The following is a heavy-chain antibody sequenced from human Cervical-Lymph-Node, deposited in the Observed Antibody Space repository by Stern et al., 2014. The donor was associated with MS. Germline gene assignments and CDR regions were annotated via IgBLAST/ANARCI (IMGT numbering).Heavy chain of an antibody. V-gene: IGHV5-51*03. J-gene: IGHJ3*02. Sequence: EDQLVESGAEVKKPGESLKISCKDFGSSFTTYWLGWVRQMPGKGLEWMGVIFTGDSDTTYSPTFQGQVTMSADKSTSTAYLQWRSLRASDTAMYYCAKRVSDAFNIWGQGTMVTVSS. D-gene: IGHD2-8*01. CDR1: GSSFTTYW. CDR3: AKRVSDAFNI. CDR2: IFTGDSDT.